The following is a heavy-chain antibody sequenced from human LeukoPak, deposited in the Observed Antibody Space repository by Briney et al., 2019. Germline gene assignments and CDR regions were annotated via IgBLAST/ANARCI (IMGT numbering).Heavy chain of an antibody. V-gene: IGHV3-66*04. Sequence: GGSLRLSCAASGFTVSSNYMSWVRQAPGKGLEWVSVIYSGGSTYYADSVKGRFTISRDNSKNTVYLQMNSLRAEDTAVYYCARQGGLGNYATGSWFDPWGQGTLVSVSS. J-gene: IGHJ5*02. CDR2: IYSGGST. D-gene: IGHD1-7*01. CDR1: GFTVSSNY. CDR3: ARQGGLGNYATGSWFDP.